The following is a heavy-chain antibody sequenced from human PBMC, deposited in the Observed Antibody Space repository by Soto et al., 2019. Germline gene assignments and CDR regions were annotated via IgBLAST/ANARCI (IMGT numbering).Heavy chain of an antibody. Sequence: SETLSLTCAVYGGSFSGYYGSWIRQPPGKGLEWIGEINHSGSTNYNPSLKSRVTISVDTSKNQFSLKLSSVTAADTAVYYCARVAMDRGVFHYYYYSGMDVGGEGTTVTVSA. D-gene: IGHD3-10*01. CDR3: ARVAMDRGVFHYYYYSGMDV. V-gene: IGHV4-34*01. CDR1: GGSFSGYY. J-gene: IGHJ6*04. CDR2: INHSGST.